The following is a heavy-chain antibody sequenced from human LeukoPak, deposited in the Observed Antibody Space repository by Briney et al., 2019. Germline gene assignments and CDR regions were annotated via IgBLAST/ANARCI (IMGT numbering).Heavy chain of an antibody. J-gene: IGHJ5*02. CDR1: GGSFSGYY. CDR3: ARQTGSSQIVGATTRFDP. V-gene: IGHV4-39*01. CDR2: IYYSGST. D-gene: IGHD1-26*01. Sequence: SETLSLTCAVYGGSFSGYYWGWIRQPPGKGLEWIGSIYYSGSTYYNPSLKSRVTISVDTSKNQFSLKLSSVTAADTAVYYCARQTGSSQIVGATTRFDPWGQGTLVTVSS.